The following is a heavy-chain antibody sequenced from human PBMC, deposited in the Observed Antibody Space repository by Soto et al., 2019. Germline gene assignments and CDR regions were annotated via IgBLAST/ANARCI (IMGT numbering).Heavy chain of an antibody. CDR1: GFTFSSYG. J-gene: IGHJ4*02. CDR2: IWYDGSNK. CDR3: ARGQVSRPLLDH. V-gene: IGHV3-33*01. Sequence: GGSLRLSCAASGFTFSSYGMHWVRQAPGKGLEWVAVIWYDGSNKYYADSVKGRFTISRDNSKNTLYLQMNSLRAEDTAVYYCARGQVSRPLLDHWGQGTLVTVSS. D-gene: IGHD2-15*01.